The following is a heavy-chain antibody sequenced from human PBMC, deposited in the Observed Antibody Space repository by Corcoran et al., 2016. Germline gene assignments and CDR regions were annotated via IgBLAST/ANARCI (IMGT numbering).Heavy chain of an antibody. D-gene: IGHD6-19*01. Sequence: EVQLVQSGAEVKKPGESLKISCKGSGYSFTTYWIGWVHQMPGKGLEWMGIIYPGDSDTRYSPSFQGQVIISADKSISTAYLQWNSLKASDTAMYYCARPPRTGQVAGHDAFDIWGQGTMVTVSS. CDR3: ARPPRTGQVAGHDAFDI. CDR1: GYSFTTYW. CDR2: IYPGDSDT. V-gene: IGHV5-51*07. J-gene: IGHJ3*02.